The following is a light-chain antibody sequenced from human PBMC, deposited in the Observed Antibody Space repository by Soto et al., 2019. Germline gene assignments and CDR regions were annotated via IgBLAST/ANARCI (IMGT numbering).Light chain of an antibody. CDR2: WAS. J-gene: IGKJ1*01. CDR3: QQYHSPPQT. Sequence: DIVMTQSPDSLAVSLGERATINCKSSQSVLYSPNNKNYLAWYQQKPGQPPKLLVYWASTRESGVPDRFSGSGSGTDFTLTINRLQAEDVAVYYCQQYHSPPQTFGQGTKVEIK. CDR1: QSVLYSPNNKNY. V-gene: IGKV4-1*01.